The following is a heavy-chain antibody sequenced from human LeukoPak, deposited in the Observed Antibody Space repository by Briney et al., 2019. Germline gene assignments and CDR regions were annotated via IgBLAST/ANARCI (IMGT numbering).Heavy chain of an antibody. CDR1: GYSINSGYC. V-gene: IGHV4-38-2*01. D-gene: IGHD5-12*01. Sequence: PSETLSLTCAVSGYSINSGYCWGRIRQPPGKGLEWIGSIYHSGSTYYNPSLKSRVTISVDTSKNQFSLKLSSVTAADTAVYYCARVATTTNPPQRPFDYWGQGTLVTVSS. J-gene: IGHJ4*02. CDR2: IYHSGST. CDR3: ARVATTTNPPQRPFDY.